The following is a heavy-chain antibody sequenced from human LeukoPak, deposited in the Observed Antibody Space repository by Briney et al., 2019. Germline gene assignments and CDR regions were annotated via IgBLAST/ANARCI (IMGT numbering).Heavy chain of an antibody. CDR3: TLPGYYFDY. V-gene: IGHV3-49*04. J-gene: IGHJ4*02. CDR2: IRSKAYGGTT. Sequence: GGSLRLSCTASGFTFGDYAMSWVRQAPGKGLEWVGFIRSKAYGGTTEYAASVKGRFTISRDDSKSLAYLQMNSLKTEDTAVYYCTLPGYYFDYWGQGTLVTVSS. CDR1: GFTFGDYA. D-gene: IGHD3-10*01.